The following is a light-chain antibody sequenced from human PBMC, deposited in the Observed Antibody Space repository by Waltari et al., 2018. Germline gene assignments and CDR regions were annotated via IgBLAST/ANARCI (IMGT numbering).Light chain of an antibody. Sequence: QSALTQPASVSGSPGQSITISCTGTSGDIGGYHYVSWYQKHPGKAPKLMIYDVTWGPSGVANRFSGSKSGNTASLTISGLQAEDEADYYCTSYTSTNTVIFGGGTKVTV. CDR1: SGDIGGYHY. CDR3: TSYTSTNTVI. J-gene: IGLJ2*01. CDR2: DVT. V-gene: IGLV2-14*03.